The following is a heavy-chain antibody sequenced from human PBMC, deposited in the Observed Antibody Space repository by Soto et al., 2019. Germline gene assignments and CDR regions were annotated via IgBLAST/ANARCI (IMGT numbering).Heavy chain of an antibody. J-gene: IGHJ4*02. D-gene: IGHD5-12*01. V-gene: IGHV5-51*01. CDR1: GYSFTSYW. Sequence: GESLKISCKGSGYSFTSYWIGWVRQMPGKGLEWMGIIYPGDSDTRYSPSFQGQVTISADKSISTAYLQWSSLKASDTAMYYCARQMGGTPYSGYDWDYWGQGTLVTVSS. CDR3: ARQMGGTPYSGYDWDY. CDR2: IYPGDSDT.